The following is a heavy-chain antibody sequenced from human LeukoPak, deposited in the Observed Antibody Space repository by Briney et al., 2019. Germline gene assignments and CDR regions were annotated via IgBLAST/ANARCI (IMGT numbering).Heavy chain of an antibody. CDR2: ISDPHSGSET. D-gene: IGHD6-13*01. Sequence: GGSLRLSCAASGFTFSSYTMNWVRQALGQGLEWVSTISDPHSGSETHYADSVKGRFTISRDNAKNSLYLQMNSLRAEDTAVYYCARGRGYSSSWVDYWGQGTLVTVSS. V-gene: IGHV3-21*01. CDR3: ARGRGYSSSWVDY. CDR1: GFTFSSYT. J-gene: IGHJ4*02.